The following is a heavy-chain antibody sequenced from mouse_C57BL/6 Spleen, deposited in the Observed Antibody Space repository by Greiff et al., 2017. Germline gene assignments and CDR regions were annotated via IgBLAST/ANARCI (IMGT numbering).Heavy chain of an antibody. V-gene: IGHV5-9*01. J-gene: IGHJ2*01. CDR1: GFTFSSYT. CDR2: ISGGGGNT. Sequence: EVMLVESGGGLVKPGGSLKLSCAASGFTFSSYTMSWVRQTPEKRLEWVATISGGGGNTYSPASVKGRFTISRDNAKNTLYLQMSSLRSEDTALYYCARREDFDYWGQGTTLTVSS. CDR3: ARREDFDY.